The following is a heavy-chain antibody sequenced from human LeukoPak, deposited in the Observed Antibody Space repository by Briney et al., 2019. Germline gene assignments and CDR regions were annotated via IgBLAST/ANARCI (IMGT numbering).Heavy chain of an antibody. Sequence: GGSLRLSCTASGFSFTSYSMNWXRQAPGQGLEWVSVIYSGGTTYYADSVKGRFTISRDNSKNTLHLQMNSLRAEDTAVYYCARDQYSYAHAAHWGQGTLVTVSS. D-gene: IGHD5-18*01. CDR1: GFSFTSYS. CDR2: IYSGGTT. V-gene: IGHV3-66*01. J-gene: IGHJ4*02. CDR3: ARDQYSYAHAAH.